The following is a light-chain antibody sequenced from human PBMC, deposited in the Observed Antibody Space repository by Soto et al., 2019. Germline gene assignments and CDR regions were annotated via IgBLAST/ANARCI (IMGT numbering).Light chain of an antibody. Sequence: KHSPATLSLSTGERATLSCRASQSIHTSLAWYQQKSGKPPRLVIYDSTLRANGVPDRFGGSRSGTEFTLTINSLEPEDFAVYYCQQRNVWPPITFCQGTRLEIK. V-gene: IGKV3-11*01. CDR3: QQRNVWPPIT. J-gene: IGKJ5*01. CDR2: DST. CDR1: QSIHTS.